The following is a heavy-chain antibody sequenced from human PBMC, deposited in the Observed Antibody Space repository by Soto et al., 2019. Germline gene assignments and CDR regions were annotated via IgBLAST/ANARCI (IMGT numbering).Heavy chain of an antibody. CDR3: AGYSGSYTDAFDI. Sequence: ASVKVSCKASGYTFTSYDINWVRQATGQGLEWMGWMNPNSGNAGYAQKFQGRVTMTSNMSIDTAYMELSSLRSEDTAVYYCAGYSGSYTDAFDIWGQGTMVTVSS. D-gene: IGHD1-26*01. CDR1: GYTFTSYD. J-gene: IGHJ3*02. V-gene: IGHV1-8*01. CDR2: MNPNSGNA.